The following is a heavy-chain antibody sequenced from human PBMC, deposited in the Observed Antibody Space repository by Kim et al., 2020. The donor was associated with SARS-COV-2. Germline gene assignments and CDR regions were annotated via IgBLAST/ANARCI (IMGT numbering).Heavy chain of an antibody. Sequence: SVKVSCKASGGTFSSYAISWVRQAPGQGLEWMGGIIPIFGTANYAQKFQGRVTITADESTSTAYMELSSLRSEDTAVYYCARERTTVVTPYYFDYWGQGGLVTVSS. CDR2: IIPIFGTA. J-gene: IGHJ4*02. V-gene: IGHV1-69*13. D-gene: IGHD4-17*01. CDR1: GGTFSSYA. CDR3: ARERTTVVTPYYFDY.